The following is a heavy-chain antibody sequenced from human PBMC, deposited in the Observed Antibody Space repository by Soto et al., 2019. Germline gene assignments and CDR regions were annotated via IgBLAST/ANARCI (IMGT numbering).Heavy chain of an antibody. CDR2: ISSSSSYI. J-gene: IGHJ4*02. Sequence: GGSLRLSCAASGFTFSSYSMNWVRQAPGKGLEWVSSISSSSSYIYYADSVKGRFTISGDNAKNSLYLQMNSLRAEDTAVYYCARSSRDYDFWSGYYTSTVDYWGQGTLVTVSS. CDR1: GFTFSSYS. CDR3: ARSSRDYDFWSGYYTSTVDY. D-gene: IGHD3-3*01. V-gene: IGHV3-21*01.